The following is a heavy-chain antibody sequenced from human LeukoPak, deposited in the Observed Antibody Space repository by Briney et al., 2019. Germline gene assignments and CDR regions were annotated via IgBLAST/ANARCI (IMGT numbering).Heavy chain of an antibody. D-gene: IGHD6-6*01. V-gene: IGHV3-21*01. J-gene: IGHJ3*02. CDR1: GFTFSSYS. CDR3: AKDLVQRGAFDI. CDR2: ISSSSSYI. Sequence: GGSLRLSCAASGFTFSSYSMNWVRQAPGKGLEWVSSISSSSSYIYYADSVKGRFTISRDNAKNSLYLQMNSLRVEDTAVYYCAKDLVQRGAFDIWGQGTMVTVSS.